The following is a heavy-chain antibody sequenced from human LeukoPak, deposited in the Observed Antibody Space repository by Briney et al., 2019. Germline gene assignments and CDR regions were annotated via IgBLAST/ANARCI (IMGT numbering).Heavy chain of an antibody. CDR1: GYTFTNYA. CDR2: INTNTGNP. CDR3: ARGGQWLAESWFDP. Sequence: ASVKVSCKASGYTFTNYAMNWVRQAPGQGLEWMGWINTNTGNPTYAQGFTGRFVFSLDTSVSTAYLQISSLKAEDTAVYYCARGGQWLAESWFDPWGQGTLVTVSS. V-gene: IGHV7-4-1*02. J-gene: IGHJ5*02. D-gene: IGHD6-19*01.